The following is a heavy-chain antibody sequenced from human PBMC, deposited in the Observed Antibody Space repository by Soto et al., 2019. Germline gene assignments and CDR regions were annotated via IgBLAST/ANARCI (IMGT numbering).Heavy chain of an antibody. J-gene: IGHJ4*02. CDR2: IFYSGST. CDR3: AREGGIVATSQYYFDY. Sequence: SETLSLTCTVSGGSISSSSYYWGWIRQPPGKGLEWIGSIFYSGSTYYNPSLKSRVTISVDTSKNQFSLKLSSVTAADTAVYYCAREGGIVATSQYYFDYWGQGTLVTVSS. V-gene: IGHV4-39*07. CDR1: GGSISSSSYY. D-gene: IGHD5-12*01.